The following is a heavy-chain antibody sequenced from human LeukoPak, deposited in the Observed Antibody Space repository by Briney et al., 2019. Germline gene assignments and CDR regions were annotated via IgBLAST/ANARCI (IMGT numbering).Heavy chain of an antibody. CDR2: IYHSGRT. D-gene: IGHD1-14*01. CDR1: GYSVSSGYY. J-gene: IGHJ3*01. V-gene: IGHV4-38-2*01. CDR3: ARLGARNTFDL. Sequence: SETLSLTCAMSGYSVSSGYYWGWVRPPPGKGLELLGIIYHSGRTFFNPSLKSRLTISVDTSKTHLSLKLSSVTAADTAVYYCARLGARNTFDLWGQGTGVTVSS.